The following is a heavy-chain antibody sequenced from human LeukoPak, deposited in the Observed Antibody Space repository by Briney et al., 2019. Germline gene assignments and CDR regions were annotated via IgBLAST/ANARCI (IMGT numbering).Heavy chain of an antibody. CDR1: GGSISSYY. V-gene: IGHV4-59*08. CDR3: ARQPITIFGVGEY. J-gene: IGHJ4*02. Sequence: SSETLSLTCTVSGGSISSYYWSWIRQPPGKGLEWVGYIYYSGSTNYNPSLKSRVTISVDTSKNQFSLKLSSVTAADTAVYYCARQPITIFGVGEYWGQGTLVSVSS. D-gene: IGHD3-3*01. CDR2: IYYSGST.